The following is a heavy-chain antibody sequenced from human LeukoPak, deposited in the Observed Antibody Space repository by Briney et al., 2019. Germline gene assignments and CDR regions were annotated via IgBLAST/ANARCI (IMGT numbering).Heavy chain of an antibody. D-gene: IGHD5-18*01. CDR1: GYTFTSHA. CDR3: ARGYGDTAMLDY. Sequence: ASVKVSCKASGYTFTSHAMHWVRQAPGQGLEWMGIINPSGGSTSYAQKFQGRVTMTRDTSTSTVYMELSSLRSEDTAVYYCARGYGDTAMLDYWGQGTLVTVSS. V-gene: IGHV1-46*01. J-gene: IGHJ4*02. CDR2: INPSGGST.